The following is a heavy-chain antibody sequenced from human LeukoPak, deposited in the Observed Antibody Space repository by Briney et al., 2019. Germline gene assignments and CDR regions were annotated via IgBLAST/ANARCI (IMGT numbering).Heavy chain of an antibody. V-gene: IGHV1-69*06. CDR1: GGTFSSYA. CDR2: IIPIFGTA. CDR3: ARRHDYGDYLEAFDI. J-gene: IGHJ3*02. D-gene: IGHD4-17*01. Sequence: SVKVSCKASGGTFSSYAISWVRQAPGQGLEWMGGIIPIFGTANYAQKFQGRVTITADKSTSTAYMELSSLRSEDTAVYYCARRHDYGDYLEAFDIWGQGTMVTVSS.